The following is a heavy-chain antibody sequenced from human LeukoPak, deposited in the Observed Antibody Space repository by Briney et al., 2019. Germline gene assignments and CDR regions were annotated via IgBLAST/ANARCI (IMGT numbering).Heavy chain of an antibody. CDR2: ISSSSSTI. D-gene: IGHD2-15*01. J-gene: IGHJ4*02. CDR1: GFTFSSYA. CDR3: APRGVVIDY. Sequence: GGSLRLSCAASGFTFSSYAMHWVRQAPGQGLEWVSSISSSSSTIYYADSVKGRFTISRDNAKNSLYLQMNSLRDEDTAVYYCAPRGVVIDYWGQGTLVTVSS. V-gene: IGHV3-48*02.